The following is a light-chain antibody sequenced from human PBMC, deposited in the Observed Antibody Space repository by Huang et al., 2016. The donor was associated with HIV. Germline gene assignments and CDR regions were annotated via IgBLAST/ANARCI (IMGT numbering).Light chain of an antibody. J-gene: IGKJ2*01. Sequence: DIQMTQSPSSLSTFVGDRVTITCRASQNINTYLHWYQEKPGKAPRPLIYSASSLEHGVPSRFSGSASGTEFTLTVSSVQPDDSATYYCQQTYRTPYTFGQGTKLDI. V-gene: IGKV1-39*01. CDR3: QQTYRTPYT. CDR2: SAS. CDR1: QNINTY.